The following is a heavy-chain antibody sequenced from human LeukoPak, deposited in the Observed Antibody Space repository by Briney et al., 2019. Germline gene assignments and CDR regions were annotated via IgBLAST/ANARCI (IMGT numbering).Heavy chain of an antibody. Sequence: GASVKVSCKASGYTFTSYGISWVRQAPGQGLEWMGWSSAYNGNTNYAQKLQDRVTMTTDTSTSTAYMELRSLRSDDTAVYYCARGGSSGWRTPNDDYWGQGTLVTVSS. J-gene: IGHJ4*02. CDR3: ARGGSSGWRTPNDDY. V-gene: IGHV1-18*01. D-gene: IGHD6-19*01. CDR1: GYTFTSYG. CDR2: SSAYNGNT.